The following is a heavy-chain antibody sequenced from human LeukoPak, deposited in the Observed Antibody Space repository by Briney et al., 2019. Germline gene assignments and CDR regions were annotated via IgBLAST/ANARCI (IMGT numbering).Heavy chain of an antibody. Sequence: PSETLCLTCTVSGGSISSYYWSWIRQPAGKGLEWIGRIYTSGSTNYNPSLKSRVTMSVDTSKNQFSLKLSSVTAADTAVYYCARDYGYSSSWYLDYWGQGTLVTVSS. CDR1: GGSISSYY. CDR2: IYTSGST. J-gene: IGHJ4*02. D-gene: IGHD6-13*01. V-gene: IGHV4-4*07. CDR3: ARDYGYSSSWYLDY.